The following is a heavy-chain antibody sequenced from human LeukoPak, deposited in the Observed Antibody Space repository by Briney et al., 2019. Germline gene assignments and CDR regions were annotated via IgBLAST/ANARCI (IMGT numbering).Heavy chain of an antibody. V-gene: IGHV4-34*01. Sequence: PSETLSLTCAVYGGSFSGYYWSWIRQPPGKGMEWNGEINHSGSTNYNPSLKSRVTISVDTSKNQFSLKLSSVTAADTAVYYCARPPHYWGQGTLVTVSS. CDR2: INHSGST. CDR3: ARPPHY. J-gene: IGHJ4*02. CDR1: GGSFSGYY.